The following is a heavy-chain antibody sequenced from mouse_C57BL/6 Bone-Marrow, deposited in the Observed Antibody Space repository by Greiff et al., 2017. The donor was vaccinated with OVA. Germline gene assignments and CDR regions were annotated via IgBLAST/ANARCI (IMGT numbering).Heavy chain of an antibody. CDR3: ARFGGLLRGFDY. CDR2: INPYNGGT. V-gene: IGHV1-19*01. D-gene: IGHD1-1*01. CDR1: GYTFTDYY. J-gene: IGHJ2*01. Sequence: EVQLQQSGPVLVKPGASVKMSCKASGYTFTDYYMNWVKQCHGKSLEWIGVINPYNGGTSYNQKYKGKATLTVDKSSSTAYMELNSLTSEDSAVYYCARFGGLLRGFDYWGQGTTLTVAS.